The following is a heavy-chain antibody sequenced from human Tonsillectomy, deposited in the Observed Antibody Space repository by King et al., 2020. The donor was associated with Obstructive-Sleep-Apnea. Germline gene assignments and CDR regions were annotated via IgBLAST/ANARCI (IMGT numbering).Heavy chain of an antibody. CDR3: ASDKGLVAVAGFPHYGMDV. CDR1: GFTFSSYA. J-gene: IGHJ6*02. CDR2: ISYDGSNK. Sequence: VQLVESGGGVVQPGRSLRLSCAASGFTFSSYAMHWVRQAPGKGLEWVAVISYDGSNKYYADSVKGRFTISRDNSKNTLYLQMNSLGAEDTAVYYCASDKGLVAVAGFPHYGMDVWGQGTTVTVSS. D-gene: IGHD6-19*01. V-gene: IGHV3-30*04.